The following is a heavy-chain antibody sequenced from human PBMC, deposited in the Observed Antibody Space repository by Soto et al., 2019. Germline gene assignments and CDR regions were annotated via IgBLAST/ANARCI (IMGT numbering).Heavy chain of an antibody. CDR3: ARWFCIGNGCNSRWFDP. V-gene: IGHV4-4*02. CDR1: GDSITSGNW. CDR2: INHTGGIT. D-gene: IGHD6-19*01. Sequence: SETLSLTCAVSGDSITSGNWGSWVRQAPGXGLEWIGEINHTGGITNYNPSLKSRVNISLDKSKNQFSLKLNSVTAADTAVYYCARWFCIGNGCNSRWFDPWGQGPQVTVSS. J-gene: IGHJ5*02.